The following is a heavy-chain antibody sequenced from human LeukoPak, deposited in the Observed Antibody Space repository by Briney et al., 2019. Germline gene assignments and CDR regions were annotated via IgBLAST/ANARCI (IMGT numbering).Heavy chain of an antibody. CDR3: AREYQGYSTSYYFDY. CDR2: INPNSGGT. V-gene: IGHV1-2*02. J-gene: IGHJ4*02. Sequence: ASVKVSCKASGYTFTGYYMHWVRQAPGQGLEWMGWINPNSGGTNYAQKFQGRVTMTRDTSISTAYMELSRLRSDDTAVYYCAREYQGYSTSYYFDYWGQGTLVTVSS. D-gene: IGHD4-11*01. CDR1: GYTFTGYY.